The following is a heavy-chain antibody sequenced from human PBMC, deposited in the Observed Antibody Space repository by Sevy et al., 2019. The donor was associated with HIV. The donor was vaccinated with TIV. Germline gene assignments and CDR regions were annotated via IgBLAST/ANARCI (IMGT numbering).Heavy chain of an antibody. CDR3: AKGGYCSGGSCYSHWFDP. CDR2: ISGSGGST. D-gene: IGHD2-15*01. Sequence: GGSLRLSCAASGFTFSSYAMSWVRQAPGKGLEWVSAISGSGGSTYYADSVKGRLTISRDNSKNTLYLQMNSLRAADTAVYYCAKGGYCSGGSCYSHWFDPWGQGTLVTVSS. V-gene: IGHV3-23*01. J-gene: IGHJ5*02. CDR1: GFTFSSYA.